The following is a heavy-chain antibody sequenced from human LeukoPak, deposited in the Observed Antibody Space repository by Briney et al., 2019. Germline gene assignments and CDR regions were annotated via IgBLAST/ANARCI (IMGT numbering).Heavy chain of an antibody. Sequence: ASAKVSCKASGYTFTGYYMHWVRQAPGQGLEWMGWINPNSGGTNYAQRFQGRVTMTRDTSISTAYMELSRLRSDDTAVYYCARDSPLWFGELHTYDYWGQGTLVTVSS. J-gene: IGHJ4*02. CDR1: GYTFTGYY. CDR3: ARDSPLWFGELHTYDY. V-gene: IGHV1-2*02. CDR2: INPNSGGT. D-gene: IGHD3-10*01.